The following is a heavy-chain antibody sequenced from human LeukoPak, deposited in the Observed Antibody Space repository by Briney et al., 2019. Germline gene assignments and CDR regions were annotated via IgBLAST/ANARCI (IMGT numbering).Heavy chain of an antibody. J-gene: IGHJ5*02. CDR2: INHSGST. Sequence: PSETLSLTCAVYGGSFSGYYWSWIRQPPGKELEWIGEINHSGSTNYNPSLKSRVTISVDTSKNQFSLKLSSVIAADTAVYYCARKKYYDILTGLYNWFDPWGQGTLVTVSS. D-gene: IGHD3-9*01. CDR1: GGSFSGYY. V-gene: IGHV4-34*01. CDR3: ARKKYYDILTGLYNWFDP.